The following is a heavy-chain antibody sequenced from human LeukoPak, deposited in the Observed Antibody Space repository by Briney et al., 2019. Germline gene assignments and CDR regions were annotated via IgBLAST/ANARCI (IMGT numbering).Heavy chain of an antibody. J-gene: IGHJ4*02. CDR2: IMPTLGII. CDR3: ARGHTDSIHY. V-gene: IGHV1-69*04. Sequence: ASVKVSCKPSGDSFSRIAVNWVRQAPGQGLEWMGRIMPTLGIINYAKEFQARVTITADISPSAAYMELKNLTSLDTAVYYCARGHTDSIHYWGQGTQVTVSS. CDR1: GDSFSRIA. D-gene: IGHD5-18*01.